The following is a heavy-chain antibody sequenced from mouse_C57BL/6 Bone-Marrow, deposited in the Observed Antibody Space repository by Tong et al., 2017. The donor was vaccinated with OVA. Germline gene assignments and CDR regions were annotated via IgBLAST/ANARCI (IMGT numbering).Heavy chain of an antibody. J-gene: IGHJ2*02. CDR1: GFSLTGYG. V-gene: IGHV2-6-7*01. CDR2: IWGDGST. Sequence: VKLKESGPGLVAPSQSLSITCTVSGFSLTGYGVNWVRQPPGKGLEWLGMIWGDGSTDYNSCLKSRLSISKDNSKNQVFLKMNRLQTDDTARYYRARNERLLRLRGAWGQDTSHAVSS. CDR3: ARNERLLRLRGA. D-gene: IGHD1-2*01.